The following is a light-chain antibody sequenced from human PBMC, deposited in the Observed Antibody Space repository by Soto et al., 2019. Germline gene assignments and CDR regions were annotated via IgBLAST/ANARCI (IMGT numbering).Light chain of an antibody. CDR1: QSISGY. CDR2: AAS. J-gene: IGKJ1*01. Sequence: DIQMPQSPSSLSASVGDRVTITCRASQSISGYLNWYQQKPGKAPKLLISAASSLHGGVPSRFSGSGSGTDFTLTISSLQPEDFATYYCQQTYSISWTFGQGTKVEIK. CDR3: QQTYSISWT. V-gene: IGKV1-39*01.